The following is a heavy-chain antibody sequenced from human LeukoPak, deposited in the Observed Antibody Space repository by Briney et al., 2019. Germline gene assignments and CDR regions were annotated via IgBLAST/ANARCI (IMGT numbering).Heavy chain of an antibody. V-gene: IGHV3-33*01. CDR1: GFTFSTYG. D-gene: IGHD3-16*01. J-gene: IGHJ3*01. CDR2: IWHDGSHK. CDR3: VRGWGSNVYASAFDV. Sequence: GRSLRLSWAASGFTFSTYGMHWVRQAPGKGLEWVTVIWHDGSHKDYADSVKGRFTISRDNSKNTLYLQMNDLRAEDTAMYYCVRGWGSNVYASAFDVWGQGTMVTVSS.